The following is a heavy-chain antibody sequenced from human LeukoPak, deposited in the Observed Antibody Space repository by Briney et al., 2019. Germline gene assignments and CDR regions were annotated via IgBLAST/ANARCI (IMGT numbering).Heavy chain of an antibody. CDR3: ARGRSVGVLPAPPFDF. D-gene: IGHD6-6*01. V-gene: IGHV4-61*05. Sequence: SETLSLTCTVSGGSISSSSYYWGWIRQPPGKGLEWIGYIHYTGSINYNPSLKSRVTISVETSKSQFSLKLTSVTAADTAVYYCARGRSVGVLPAPPFDFWGQGTLVTVSS. CDR1: GGSISSSSYY. J-gene: IGHJ4*02. CDR2: IHYTGSI.